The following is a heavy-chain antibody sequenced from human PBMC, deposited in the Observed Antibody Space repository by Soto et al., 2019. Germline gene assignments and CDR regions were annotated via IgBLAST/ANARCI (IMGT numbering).Heavy chain of an antibody. CDR2: ISYDGSNK. CDR1: GFTFSSYG. Sequence: GGSLRLSCAASGFTFSSYGMHWVRQAPGKGLEWVAVISYDGSNKYYADSVKGRFTISRDNSKNTLYLQMNSLRAEDTAVYYCAKDPPGVQLWFYIDYWGQGTLVTVSS. J-gene: IGHJ4*02. V-gene: IGHV3-30*18. CDR3: AKDPPGVQLWFYIDY. D-gene: IGHD5-18*01.